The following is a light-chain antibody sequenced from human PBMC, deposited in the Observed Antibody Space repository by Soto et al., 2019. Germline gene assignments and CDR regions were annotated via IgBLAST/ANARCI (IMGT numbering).Light chain of an antibody. V-gene: IGLV2-14*01. CDR2: DVT. Sequence: QSALTQPASVSGSPGQSITISCTGTSSDVGGYNYVSWYQQHPGKAPKLMIYDVTNRPSGVSNRFSGSRSGNTASLTIFGLQPEDEADYYCSSYTSRSTYVLGTGTKVTVL. J-gene: IGLJ1*01. CDR3: SSYTSRSTYV. CDR1: SSDVGGYNY.